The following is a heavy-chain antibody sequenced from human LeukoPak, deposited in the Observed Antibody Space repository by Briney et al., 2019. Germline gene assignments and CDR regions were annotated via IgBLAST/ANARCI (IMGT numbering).Heavy chain of an antibody. CDR3: AKDEADIVVVPAAPY. J-gene: IGHJ4*02. CDR1: GFTFSSYA. Sequence: GGSLRLSCAASGFTFSSYAMSWVRQVPGKGLEWVSAVSGSGGSTYYADSVKGRFTISRDNSKNTLYLQMNSLRAEDTAVYYCAKDEADIVVVPAAPYWGQGTLVTVSS. CDR2: VSGSGGST. D-gene: IGHD2-2*01. V-gene: IGHV3-23*01.